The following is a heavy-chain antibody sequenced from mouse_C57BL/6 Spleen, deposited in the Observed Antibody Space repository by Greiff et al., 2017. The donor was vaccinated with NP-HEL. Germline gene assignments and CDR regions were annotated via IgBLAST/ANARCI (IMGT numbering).Heavy chain of an antibody. V-gene: IGHV1-50*01. CDR1: GYTFTSYW. CDR3: ARSYYGSSSPSMDY. J-gene: IGHJ4*01. D-gene: IGHD1-1*01. Sequence: VQLQQPGAELVKPGASVKLSCKASGYTFTSYWMQWVKQRPGQGLEWIGEIDPSDSYTNYNQKFKGKATLTVDTSSSTAYMQLSSLTSEDSAVYYCARSYYGSSSPSMDYWGQGTSVTVSS. CDR2: IDPSDSYT.